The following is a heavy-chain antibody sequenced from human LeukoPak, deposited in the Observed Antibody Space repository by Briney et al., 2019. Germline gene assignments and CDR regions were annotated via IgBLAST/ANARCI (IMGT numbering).Heavy chain of an antibody. CDR3: ARGSRLPSTATSSPGDY. D-gene: IGHD4-17*01. Sequence: ASVKVSCKASGYTFTSYDINWVRQATGQGLEWMGWMNPNSGNTGYAQKFQGRVTMTRNTSISTAYMELSSLRSEDTAVYYCARGSRLPSTATSSPGDYWGQGTLVTVSS. V-gene: IGHV1-8*01. J-gene: IGHJ4*02. CDR1: GYTFTSYD. CDR2: MNPNSGNT.